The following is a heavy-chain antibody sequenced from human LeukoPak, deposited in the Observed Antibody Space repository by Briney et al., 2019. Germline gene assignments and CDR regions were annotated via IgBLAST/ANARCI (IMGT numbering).Heavy chain of an antibody. D-gene: IGHD6-13*01. CDR1: ESAINRGGYY. Sequence: SQTQALNRTISESAINRGGYYLSWIRQHPGKGLEWIGYIYYSGSTYYNTSLKSRVTISVDTSKNQFSLKLSSVTAADTAVYYCARGLTWQGSSLDYWGQGTLVTVSS. J-gene: IGHJ4*02. CDR2: IYYSGST. CDR3: ARGLTWQGSSLDY. V-gene: IGHV4-31*03.